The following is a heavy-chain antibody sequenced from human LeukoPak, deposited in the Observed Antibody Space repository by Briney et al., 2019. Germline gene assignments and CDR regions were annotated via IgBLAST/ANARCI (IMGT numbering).Heavy chain of an antibody. V-gene: IGHV4-31*03. Sequence: PSQTLSLTCTVSGGSISSGGYYWSWIRQHPGKGLEWIGYIYYSGSTYYNPSLKSRVTISVDTSKNQFSLKLSSVTAADTAVYYCARITYYYGSGSYYSKYYFDYWGQGTLVTVSS. CDR3: ARITYYYGSGSYYSKYYFDY. CDR1: GGSISSGGYY. J-gene: IGHJ4*02. D-gene: IGHD3-10*01. CDR2: IYYSGST.